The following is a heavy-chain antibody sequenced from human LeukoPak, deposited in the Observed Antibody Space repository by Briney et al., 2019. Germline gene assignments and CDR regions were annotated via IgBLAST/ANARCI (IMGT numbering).Heavy chain of an antibody. CDR1: GFTFSRDW. CDR3: VRALMGTSDH. J-gene: IGHJ4*02. Sequence: PGGSLSLSCAASGFTFSRDWMHWVRQAPGKGLVWVSRMNSDGSTTNYADSVKGRFTISRDNAKNTLYLQMNSRRAEDTAVYYCVRALMGTSDHWGQGSLVTVSS. D-gene: IGHD7-27*01. V-gene: IGHV3-74*01. CDR2: MNSDGSTT.